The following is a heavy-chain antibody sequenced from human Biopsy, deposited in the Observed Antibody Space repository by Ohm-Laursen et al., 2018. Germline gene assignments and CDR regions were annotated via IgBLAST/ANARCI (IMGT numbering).Heavy chain of an antibody. D-gene: IGHD3-22*01. J-gene: IGHJ5*02. CDR2: INAKTGDT. Sequence: ASVKVSCKASGYTFTSYHVHWVRQAPGQGLEWMGWINAKTGDTNYAQKFQGRVTMTRDTSISTSYVDLSSLRSDDTAVYYCTRGGYYYDSLAYYYWFDPWGQGTLVTVSS. CDR1: GYTFTSYH. CDR3: TRGGYYYDSLAYYYWFDP. V-gene: IGHV1-2*02.